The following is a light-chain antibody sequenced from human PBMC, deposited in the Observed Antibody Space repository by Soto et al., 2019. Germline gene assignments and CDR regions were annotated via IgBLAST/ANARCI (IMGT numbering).Light chain of an antibody. J-gene: IGKJ1*01. CDR1: QSVNSN. CDR2: GAS. CDR3: QQYVNWPPWT. V-gene: IGKV3-15*01. Sequence: EIVMTQSPATLSVAPGDRATLSCRASQSVNSNLAWYQQKPGQAPRLLIYGASTRATGIPAKLSGSGSGTEITLTISSLQSTDFEGYHRQQYVNWPPWTFGPGTKVEMK.